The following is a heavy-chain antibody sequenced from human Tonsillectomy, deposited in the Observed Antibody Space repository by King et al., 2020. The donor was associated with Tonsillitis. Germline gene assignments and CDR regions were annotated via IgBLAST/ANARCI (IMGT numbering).Heavy chain of an antibody. Sequence: VQLQQWGAGLLKPSETLSLTCAVYGGSFSGCYWSWIRQPPGKGLEWIGEINHSGITNYNPSLKSRVTISVDTSKNQFSLKLSSVTAADTAVYYCARGSGDYWGQGTLVTVSS. CDR3: ARGSGDY. J-gene: IGHJ4*02. V-gene: IGHV4-34*01. CDR1: GGSFSGCY. CDR2: INHSGIT. D-gene: IGHD3-10*01.